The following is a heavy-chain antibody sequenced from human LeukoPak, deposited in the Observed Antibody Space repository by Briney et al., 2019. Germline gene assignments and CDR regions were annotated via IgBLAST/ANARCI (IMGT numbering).Heavy chain of an antibody. CDR2: ISGSGATT. V-gene: IGHV3-23*01. CDR1: EFIFSNYA. CDR3: AKDKATVAAKGPFDY. Sequence: PGGSLRLSCAASEFIFSNYAMTWVRQAPGKGLEWVSSISGSGATTYYADSVKGLFTISRDNSKNTLFLQFNSLRAEDTAVYYCAKDKATVAAKGPFDYWGQGTLVTVSS. D-gene: IGHD2-15*01. J-gene: IGHJ4*02.